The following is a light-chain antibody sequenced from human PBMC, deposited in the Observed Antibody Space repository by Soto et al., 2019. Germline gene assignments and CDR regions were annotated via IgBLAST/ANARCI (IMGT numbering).Light chain of an antibody. CDR2: GAS. CDR3: QRYSDWPPWT. J-gene: IGKJ1*01. V-gene: IGKV3-15*01. Sequence: EIVMTQSPATLSVSPGERATLSCRASQSVSSNLAWYQQKPGQAPRLLIYGASTRATGIPDRFSGSGSGTEFTLTITSLQSEDFAVYYCQRYSDWPPWTFGQGTKVDIK. CDR1: QSVSSN.